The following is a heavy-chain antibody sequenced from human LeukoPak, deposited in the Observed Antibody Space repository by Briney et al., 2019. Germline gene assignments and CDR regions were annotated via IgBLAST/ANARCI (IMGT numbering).Heavy chain of an antibody. Sequence: PGGSLRLSCAASGFTFSSYTMKWVRQAPGKGLEWVSSISSSSSYIYYADSVKGRFTISRDNAKNSLFLQMNSLRAEDTAVYYCAKDISLWFGELSNIESWGQGTLVTVSS. V-gene: IGHV3-21*04. D-gene: IGHD3-10*01. CDR1: GFTFSSYT. CDR2: ISSSSSYI. CDR3: AKDISLWFGELSNIES. J-gene: IGHJ4*02.